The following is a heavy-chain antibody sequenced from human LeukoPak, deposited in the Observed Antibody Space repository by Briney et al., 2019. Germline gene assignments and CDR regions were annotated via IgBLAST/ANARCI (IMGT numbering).Heavy chain of an antibody. V-gene: IGHV4-59*08. J-gene: IGHJ4*02. CDR1: GGSMSSYY. CDR3: ARGARAGYNLEPFDY. CDR2: IYYSATT. D-gene: IGHD5-24*01. Sequence: SETLSLTCTVSGGSMSSYYWSWIRQPPGKGVEWIGYIYYSATTKYNPSLNSRVTISVDTSKNQFSLKLSSVTAADTAVYYCARGARAGYNLEPFDYWGQGTLVTVSS.